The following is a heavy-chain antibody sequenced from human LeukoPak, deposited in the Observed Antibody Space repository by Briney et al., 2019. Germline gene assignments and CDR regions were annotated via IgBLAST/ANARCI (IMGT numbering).Heavy chain of an antibody. V-gene: IGHV3-30*02. D-gene: IGHD2-2*01. Sequence: GSLRLSCAASGFTFSSYGMHWVRQAPGKGLEWVAFIRYDGSNKYYADSVKSRFTTSRDNSKNTLYLQMNSLRAEDTAVYYCAKDRTDIVVVPAATWGQGTLVTVSS. CDR1: GFTFSSYG. CDR3: AKDRTDIVVVPAAT. CDR2: IRYDGSNK. J-gene: IGHJ4*02.